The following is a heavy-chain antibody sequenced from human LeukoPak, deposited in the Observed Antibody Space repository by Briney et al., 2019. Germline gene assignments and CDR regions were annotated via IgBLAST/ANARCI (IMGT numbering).Heavy chain of an antibody. CDR2: ISSSSSYT. Sequence: GGSLRLSCAASGFTFSDYYMSWIRQAPGKGLEWVSYISSSSSYTDYADSVKGLFTISRDNAKNSLNLQMNSLRAEDTAVYYCARDSGYSGYSDYWGQGTLVTVSS. J-gene: IGHJ4*02. CDR1: GFTFSDYY. V-gene: IGHV3-11*05. CDR3: ARDSGYSGYSDY. D-gene: IGHD5-12*01.